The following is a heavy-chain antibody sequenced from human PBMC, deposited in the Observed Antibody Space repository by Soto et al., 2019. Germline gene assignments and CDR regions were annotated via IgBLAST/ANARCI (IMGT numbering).Heavy chain of an antibody. Sequence: EVQLVESGGGLIQPGGSLGLSCAASGFTVSSNYMSWVRQAPGKGLEWFSVIYSGGSTYYADSVKGRFTISRDNSKNTLYLQMNSLRAEDTAVYYCARGAGSGWKDWFDPWGQGTLVTVSS. V-gene: IGHV3-53*01. CDR3: ARGAGSGWKDWFDP. J-gene: IGHJ5*02. CDR1: GFTVSSNY. D-gene: IGHD6-19*01. CDR2: IYSGGST.